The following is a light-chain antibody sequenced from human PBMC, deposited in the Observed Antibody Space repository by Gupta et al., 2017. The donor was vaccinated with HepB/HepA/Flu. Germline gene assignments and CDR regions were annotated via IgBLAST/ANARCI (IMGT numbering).Light chain of an antibody. Sequence: QSALTQPRSVSGSPGQPVTISCTDTSSDVGGYNYVSWYKQHPGKAPKLMIYDVSKRPSGVPDRFSGSKSGNTASLTISGLQAEDEADYYCCSYAGSYTYVFGTGTKVTVL. CDR2: DVS. CDR1: SSDVGGYNY. V-gene: IGLV2-11*01. J-gene: IGLJ1*01. CDR3: CSYAGSYTYV.